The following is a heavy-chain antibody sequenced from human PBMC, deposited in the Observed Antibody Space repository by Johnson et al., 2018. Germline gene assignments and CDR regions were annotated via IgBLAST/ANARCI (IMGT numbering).Heavy chain of an antibody. CDR1: GFTFSSYG. Sequence: QVQLVQSGGGVVQPGRSLRLSCAASGFTFSSYGMHWVRQAPGKGLEWVAFISYDGNTKYYADSVKGRFTISRDNSKNTVYLQLNSLRAEDTAVYYCARGTLGYYGLDVWGQGTTVTVS. V-gene: IGHV3-30*03. D-gene: IGHD3-16*01. CDR2: ISYDGNTK. J-gene: IGHJ6*02. CDR3: ARGTLGYYGLDV.